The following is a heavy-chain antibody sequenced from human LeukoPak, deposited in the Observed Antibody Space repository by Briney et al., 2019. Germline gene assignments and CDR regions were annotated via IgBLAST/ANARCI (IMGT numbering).Heavy chain of an antibody. V-gene: IGHV1-24*01. J-gene: IGHJ3*02. CDR2: FDPEDGET. Sequence: GASVKVSCKVSGYTLTELSMHWVRQAPGKGLEWMGGFDPEDGETIYAQKFQGRVTMTEDTSTDTAYMELSSLRSEDTAVYYCATDKSSGWYISDAFDIWGQGTMVTVSS. D-gene: IGHD6-19*01. CDR3: ATDKSSGWYISDAFDI. CDR1: GYTLTELS.